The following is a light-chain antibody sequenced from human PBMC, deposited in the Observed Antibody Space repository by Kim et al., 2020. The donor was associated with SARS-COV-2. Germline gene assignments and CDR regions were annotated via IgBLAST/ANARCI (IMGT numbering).Light chain of an antibody. CDR3: QQRSNWPPEIT. Sequence: PGERATLSCRASQSVVDYLAWYQQKPGQAPSLLIYHTSNRAAGVPARFTGSGSGPDFTLTISSLEPEDFAVYFCQQRSNWPPEITFGQGTRL. CDR2: HTS. CDR1: QSVVDY. J-gene: IGKJ5*01. V-gene: IGKV3-11*01.